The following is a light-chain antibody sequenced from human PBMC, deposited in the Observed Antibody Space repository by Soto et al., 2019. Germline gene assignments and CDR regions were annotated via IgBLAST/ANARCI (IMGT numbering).Light chain of an antibody. V-gene: IGKV1-39*01. CDR3: QQSYEVPLT. Sequence: DIQMTQSPSSLSASVGDSVTITCRASQTISNYLNWYKQKPGKAPDLLIYEASNLQSDVTSRFSGSGFGTEFTLTISSLQAEDFATYYCQQSYEVPLTFGGGTKVEIK. CDR2: EAS. J-gene: IGKJ4*01. CDR1: QTISNY.